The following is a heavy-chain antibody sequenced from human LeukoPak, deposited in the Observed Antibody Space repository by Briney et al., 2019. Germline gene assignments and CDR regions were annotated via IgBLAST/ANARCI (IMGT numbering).Heavy chain of an antibody. D-gene: IGHD3-10*01. CDR1: GFTFSSYG. V-gene: IGHV3-30*18. J-gene: IGHJ4*02. CDR2: ISYDGSNK. CDR3: AKDHLRGVMAYYFDY. Sequence: GGSLRLSCAASGFTFSSYGMHWVRQAPGKGLEWVAVISYDGSNKYYADSVKGRFTIPRDNSKNTLYLQMNSLRAEDTAVYYCAKDHLRGVMAYYFDYWGQGTLVTVSS.